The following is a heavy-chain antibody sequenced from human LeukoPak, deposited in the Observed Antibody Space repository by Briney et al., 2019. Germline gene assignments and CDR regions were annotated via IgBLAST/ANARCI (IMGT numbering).Heavy chain of an antibody. Sequence: PGGSLRLSCAASGFTFSSYAMSWVRQAPGKGLEWVSAISGSGGSTYYADSVKGRFTISRDNSKNTLYLQMNSLRAEDTAVYYCAKVGLGYDSSGYYYYYGMDVWGQGTTVTVSS. D-gene: IGHD3-22*01. J-gene: IGHJ6*02. V-gene: IGHV3-23*01. CDR1: GFTFSSYA. CDR2: ISGSGGST. CDR3: AKVGLGYDSSGYYYYYGMDV.